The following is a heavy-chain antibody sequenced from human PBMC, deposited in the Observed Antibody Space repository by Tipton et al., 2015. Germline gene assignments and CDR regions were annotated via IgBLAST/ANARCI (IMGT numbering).Heavy chain of an antibody. CDR3: ARARGRHGGLFDS. CDR2: IHYSGSI. Sequence: TLSLTCTVSGAFINSYYWSWIRQPPGKGLEWVGYIHYSGSINYNPSLKSRVTISIDTSRTQFSLKMSSVTASDTAVYYCARARGRHGGLFDSWGQGILVTVSS. J-gene: IGHJ4*02. D-gene: IGHD4-23*01. CDR1: GAFINSYY. V-gene: IGHV4-59*01.